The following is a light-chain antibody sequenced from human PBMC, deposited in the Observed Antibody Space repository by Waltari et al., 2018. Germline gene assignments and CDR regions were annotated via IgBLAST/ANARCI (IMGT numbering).Light chain of an antibody. Sequence: QSVLTQPPSMSGAPGQRVTISCTGSSSNIGAGHDVHWYQVFPGTAPKLLIYGNNNRPSGVPDRFSGSKSDTSASLAIGGLRAEDEADYYCQSFDIRLSGGVVFGGGTKVTVL. J-gene: IGLJ3*02. V-gene: IGLV1-40*01. CDR2: GNN. CDR1: SSNIGAGHD. CDR3: QSFDIRLSGGVV.